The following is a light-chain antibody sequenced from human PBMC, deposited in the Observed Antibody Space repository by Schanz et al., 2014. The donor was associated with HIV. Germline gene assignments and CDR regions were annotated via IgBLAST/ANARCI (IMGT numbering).Light chain of an antibody. CDR3: QQRSNWPPYT. V-gene: IGKV3-11*01. CDR2: DAS. CDR1: QSVGRY. J-gene: IGKJ2*01. Sequence: DIVLTQSPATLSLSPGERATLSCRASQSVGRYLAWYQQKPDQSPRLLIYDASNRATGIPARFSGGGAGTDFPLTISRLEPEDFAGYYCQQRSNWPPYTFGQGTKLEIK.